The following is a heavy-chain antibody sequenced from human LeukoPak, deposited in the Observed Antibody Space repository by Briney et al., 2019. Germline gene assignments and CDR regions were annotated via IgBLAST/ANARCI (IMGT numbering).Heavy chain of an antibody. CDR1: GYTFSHYY. J-gene: IGHJ6*03. CDR2: IISTSGVT. CDR3: ATSGGNNLGGPYYYYYYMDV. D-gene: IGHD2-15*01. Sequence: GASVKVSCKASGYTFSHYYFHWVRQAPGQGLEWMGWIISTSGVTNYAQKFQDRVTMTRDTSIGTAYLELRTLRSDDTAVYYCATSGGNNLGGPYYYYYYMDVWGKGSTVTVSS. V-gene: IGHV1-2*02.